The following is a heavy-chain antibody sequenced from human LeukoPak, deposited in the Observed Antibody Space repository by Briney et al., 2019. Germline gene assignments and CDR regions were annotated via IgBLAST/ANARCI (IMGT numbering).Heavy chain of an antibody. CDR3: ARVLYYDILTGRGDYFDY. Sequence: ASVKVSCKASGYTFTSYAMHWVRQAPGQRLEWMGWINAGNGNTKYSQKLQGRVTMTTDTSTSTAYMELRSLRSDDTAVYYCARVLYYDILTGRGDYFDYWGQGTLVTVSS. CDR2: INAGNGNT. CDR1: GYTFTSYA. J-gene: IGHJ4*02. D-gene: IGHD3-9*01. V-gene: IGHV1-3*01.